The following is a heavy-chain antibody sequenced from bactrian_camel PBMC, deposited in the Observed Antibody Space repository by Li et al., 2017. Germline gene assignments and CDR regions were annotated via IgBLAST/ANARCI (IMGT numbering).Heavy chain of an antibody. Sequence: QPVESGGGLVQPGGSTRLSCAASGFSFFFSAMSWIRQAPGKGFEWVSSINNGAGNYIYYADSVRGRAIISRDNAKNTLYLQLDSATTEDTAMYYCAKGRSRRSFYSGSYYPERGQGTQVTVS. V-gene: IGHV3S31*01. D-gene: IGHD2*01. CDR2: INNGAGNYI. J-gene: IGHJ4*01. CDR3: AKGRSRRSFYSGSYYPE. CDR1: GFSFFFSA.